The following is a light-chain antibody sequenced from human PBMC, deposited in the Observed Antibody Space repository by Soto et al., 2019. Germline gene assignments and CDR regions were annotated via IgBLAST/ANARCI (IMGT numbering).Light chain of an antibody. CDR2: EDS. CDR1: ALPKKY. J-gene: IGLJ3*02. CDR3: YSTDISGNHGV. Sequence: SYELTQPPSVLVSPGQAVRITCSGDALPKKYAYWYQQRSGQAPVLVIYEDSKRPSGIPERFSGSSSGTMATLTITGAQVEDEADYYCYSTDISGNHGVFGGGTKLTVL. V-gene: IGLV3-10*01.